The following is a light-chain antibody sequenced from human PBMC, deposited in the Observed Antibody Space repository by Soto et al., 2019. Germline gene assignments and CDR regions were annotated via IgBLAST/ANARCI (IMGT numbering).Light chain of an antibody. CDR1: QSLNND. J-gene: IGKJ1*01. Sequence: DIQMTQSPSTLSASVGDRVTITCRASQSLNNDLAWYQQKPGKAPNLLIYDASTLERGVPSRFSGTGSGTEFTLAINSLQPDDFATYYCQQDYNYPLTFGQGTKVDIK. CDR2: DAS. V-gene: IGKV1-5*01. CDR3: QQDYNYPLT.